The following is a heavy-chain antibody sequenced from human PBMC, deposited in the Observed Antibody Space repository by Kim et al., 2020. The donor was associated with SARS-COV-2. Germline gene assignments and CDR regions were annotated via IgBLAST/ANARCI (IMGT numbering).Heavy chain of an antibody. J-gene: IGHJ6*02. CDR1: GGSISSSSYY. Sequence: SETLSLTCTVSGGSISSSSYYWGWIRQPPGKGLEWIGSIYYSGSTYYNPSLKSRVTISVDTSKNQFSLKLSSVTAADTAVYYCARDTRGELIYYYYYYGMDVWGQGTTVTVS. CDR3: ARDTRGELIYYYYYYGMDV. V-gene: IGHV4-39*07. D-gene: IGHD3-10*01. CDR2: IYYSGST.